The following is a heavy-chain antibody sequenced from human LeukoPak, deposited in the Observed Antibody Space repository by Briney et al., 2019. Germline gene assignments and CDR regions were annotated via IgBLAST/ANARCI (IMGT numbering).Heavy chain of an antibody. V-gene: IGHV3-21*01. D-gene: IGHD3-3*01. Sequence: GGSLRLSCAASGFTFSSYSMNWVRQAPGKGLEWVPSISSSSSYIYYADSVKGRFTISRDNAKNSLYLQMNSLRAEDTAVYYCARAEDDFWSGYYSVDYWGQGTLVTVSS. J-gene: IGHJ4*02. CDR1: GFTFSSYS. CDR2: ISSSSSYI. CDR3: ARAEDDFWSGYYSVDY.